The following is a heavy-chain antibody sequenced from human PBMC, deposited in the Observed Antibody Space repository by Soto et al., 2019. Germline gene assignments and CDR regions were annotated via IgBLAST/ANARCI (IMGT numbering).Heavy chain of an antibody. J-gene: IGHJ4*02. CDR3: ARNTPFGRAFDY. CDR1: GGSISSYY. V-gene: IGHV4-59*08. CDR2: IYYSGST. Sequence: SEILSLTCTVSGGSISSYYWRWIRQPPGKGLEWIGYIYYSGSTNYNPSLKSRVTISVDTSKNQFSLKLSSVTAADTAVYYCARNTPFGRAFDYWGQGTLVTVSS. D-gene: IGHD3-10*01.